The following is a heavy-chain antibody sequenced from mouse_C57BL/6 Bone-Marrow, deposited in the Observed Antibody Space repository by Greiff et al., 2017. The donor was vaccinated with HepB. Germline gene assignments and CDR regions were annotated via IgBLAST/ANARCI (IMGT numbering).Heavy chain of an antibody. CDR2: ISSGGSYT. D-gene: IGHD1-3*01. V-gene: IGHV5-6*01. Sequence: VQLQQSGGDLVKPGGSLKLSCAASGFTFSSYGMSWVRQTPDKRLEWVATISSGGSYTYYPDSVKGRFTISRDNAKNTLYLQMSSLKSEDTSMYYCARSGGLGFAYWGQGTLVTVSA. CDR3: ARSGGLGFAY. CDR1: GFTFSSYG. J-gene: IGHJ3*01.